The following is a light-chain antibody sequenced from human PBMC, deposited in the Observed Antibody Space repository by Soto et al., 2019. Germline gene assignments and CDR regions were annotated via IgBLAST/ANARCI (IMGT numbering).Light chain of an antibody. CDR1: QGITGW. CDR3: QQYQRYWT. J-gene: IGKJ1*01. CDR2: DAS. V-gene: IGKV1-5*01. Sequence: DIQLTQSPSTLSASVGDRVTITCRASQGITGWLAWYQQKPGKAPKLLIFDASTLESGVPPRFTGSGSGTEFALSISNLRPDDVATYYCQQYQRYWTFGHGTKVEVK.